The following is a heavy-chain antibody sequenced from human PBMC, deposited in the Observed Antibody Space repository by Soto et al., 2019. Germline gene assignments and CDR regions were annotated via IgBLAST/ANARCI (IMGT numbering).Heavy chain of an antibody. CDR2: IVPSLDTT. CDR1: GGTFSSSG. CDR3: ARWPQPRYTADPYAVDV. V-gene: IGHV1-69*11. D-gene: IGHD3-16*02. Sequence: QVHLVQSGPEVKKPGSSVKVSCKASGGTFSSSGFSWVRQAPGQGLEWMGMIVPSLDTTNYAQKFQARVTITADEVTSTAYMELRSLISEDTAVYYCARWPQPRYTADPYAVDVWGQGTRVIVSS. J-gene: IGHJ6*02.